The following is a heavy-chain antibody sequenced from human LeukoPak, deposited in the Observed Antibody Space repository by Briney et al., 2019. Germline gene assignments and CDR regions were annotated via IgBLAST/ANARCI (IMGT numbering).Heavy chain of an antibody. D-gene: IGHD2-15*01. CDR3: ARVVAAPYYYYYMDV. V-gene: IGHV1-24*01. Sequence: ASVKVSCKVSGYTLTELSMHWVRQAPGKGLEWMGGFDPEDGETIYAQKFQGRVTITADKSTSTAYMELSSLRSEDTAVYYCARVVAAPYYYYYMDVWGKGTTVTVSS. CDR1: GYTLTELS. J-gene: IGHJ6*03. CDR2: FDPEDGET.